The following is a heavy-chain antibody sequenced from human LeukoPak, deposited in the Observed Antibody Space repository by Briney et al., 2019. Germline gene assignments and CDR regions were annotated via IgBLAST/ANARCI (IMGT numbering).Heavy chain of an antibody. CDR1: EFTFSSYA. D-gene: IGHD3-22*01. CDR3: ARESGLLGDY. Sequence: GGSLRLSCAASEFTFSSYAMQWVRQAPGKGLEWVSGISASGGSTWYADSVKGRFTISRHNPKNTLYLQMNSLRAEDTAMYYCARESGLLGDYWGQGTLVTVSS. J-gene: IGHJ4*02. V-gene: IGHV3-23*01. CDR2: ISASGGST.